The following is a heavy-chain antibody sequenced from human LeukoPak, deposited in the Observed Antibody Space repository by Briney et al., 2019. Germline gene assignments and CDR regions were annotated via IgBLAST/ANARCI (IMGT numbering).Heavy chain of an antibody. CDR2: INPSGGST. CDR3: ARGSTVTRYSMQYDY. J-gene: IGHJ4*02. V-gene: IGHV1-46*01. CDR1: GYTFTSYY. Sequence: ASVKVSCKASGYTFTSYYMHWVRQAPGQGLEWMGIINPSGGSTSYAQKFQGRVTMTRDTSTSTVYMEPSSLRSEDTAVYYCARGSTVTRYSMQYDYWGQGTLVTVSS. D-gene: IGHD4-17*01.